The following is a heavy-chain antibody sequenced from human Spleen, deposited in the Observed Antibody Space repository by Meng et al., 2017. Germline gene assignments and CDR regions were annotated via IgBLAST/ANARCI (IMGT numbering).Heavy chain of an antibody. CDR2: IHHRGSR. CDR1: GRSITNHTW. J-gene: IGHJ1*01. D-gene: IGHD3-10*01. V-gene: IGHV4-4*02. Sequence: QVQLRESGAARVKSSETLARTCPVPGRSITNHTWWAWVGQPPGKGLEWIVEIHHRGSRAYNPSLKSRVSMSIDKSQYPFSLELTSVTAADTAVYHCLRGSGGSVWGQGTLVTVSS. CDR3: LRGSGGSV.